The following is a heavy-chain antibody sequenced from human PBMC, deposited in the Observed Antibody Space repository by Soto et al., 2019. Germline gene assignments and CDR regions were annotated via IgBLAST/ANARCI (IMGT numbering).Heavy chain of an antibody. D-gene: IGHD7-27*01. CDR1: GFTFSSYW. CDR2: IKQDGSEK. V-gene: IGHV3-7*01. Sequence: GGSLRLSCAASGFTFSSYWMSWVRQAPGKGLEWVANIKQDGSEKYYVDSVKGRFTISRDNAKNSLYLQMNRLRAEDTAVYYCARGLPDGEWVFDYWGQGALVTASS. J-gene: IGHJ4*02. CDR3: ARGLPDGEWVFDY.